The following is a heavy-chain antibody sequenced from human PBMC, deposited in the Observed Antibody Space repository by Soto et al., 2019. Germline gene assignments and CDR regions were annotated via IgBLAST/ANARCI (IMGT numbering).Heavy chain of an antibody. CDR3: ARASSSCDY. J-gene: IGHJ4*02. Sequence: QVQLQQWGAGLLKPSETLSLTCAVYGGSFSGYYWSWFRQPPGKGLEWIGEINHSGSTNYNPALKSRVTISVDTSKNQFSLKLSSVTAADTSVYYCARASSSCDYWGQGTLVTVSS. CDR2: INHSGST. CDR1: GGSFSGYY. D-gene: IGHD6-6*01. V-gene: IGHV4-34*01.